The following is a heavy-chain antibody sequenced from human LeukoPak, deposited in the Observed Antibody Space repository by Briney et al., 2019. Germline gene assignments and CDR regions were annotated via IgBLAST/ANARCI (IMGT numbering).Heavy chain of an antibody. CDR3: AKDRVGGALEF. D-gene: IGHD2-21*01. CDR1: GFTFSSYS. V-gene: IGHV3-7*01. CDR2: IKENGSEE. J-gene: IGHJ4*02. Sequence: QPGGSLRLSCAASGFTFSSYSMNWVRQAPGKGLEWVACIKENGSEEKYVDSVRGRFTISRDNAKNSLYLQMNSLRVEDTAVYYCAKDRVGGALEFWGQGTLATVSS.